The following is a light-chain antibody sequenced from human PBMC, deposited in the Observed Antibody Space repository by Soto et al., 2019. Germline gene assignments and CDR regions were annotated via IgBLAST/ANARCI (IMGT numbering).Light chain of an antibody. CDR3: QQYYSTPWT. CDR2: WAS. Sequence: DIVMTQSPDSLAVSLGERATINCRSSQTILSSSNNKNYLAWYQQKLGQPPRLLIYWASTRESGVPDRFSGSGSGTDFTLTISSLQAEDVAIYYCQQYYSTPWTFGQGTKVEI. CDR1: QTILSSSNNKNY. V-gene: IGKV4-1*01. J-gene: IGKJ1*01.